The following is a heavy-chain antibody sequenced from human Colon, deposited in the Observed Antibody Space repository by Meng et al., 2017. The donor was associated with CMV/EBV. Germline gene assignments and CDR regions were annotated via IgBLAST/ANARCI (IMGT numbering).Heavy chain of an antibody. V-gene: IGHV3-48*03. CDR3: AREGNAMDV. CDR2: CSINGGTT. J-gene: IGHJ6*02. CDR1: GFTFSSYE. Sequence: GESLKISCAASGFTFSSYEMNWVRLAPGKGLEWLAYCSINGGTTHHADSVKGRFTISRHNAKNSLYLQMNSLRAEDTAVYYCAREGNAMDVWGQGTTVTVSS. D-gene: IGHD3-10*01.